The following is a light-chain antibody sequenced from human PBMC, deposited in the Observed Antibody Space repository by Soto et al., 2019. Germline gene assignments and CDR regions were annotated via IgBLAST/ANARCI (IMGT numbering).Light chain of an antibody. CDR3: QQYGSSPPIT. CDR2: DAS. CDR1: QSVSSSY. V-gene: IGKV3-20*01. Sequence: EIVLTQSPGTLSLSPGERATLSCRASQSVSSSYLAWYQQKPGQAPRLLIYDASRRATGIPDRFSGSGSGTDFTITISRLEPEDFAVYYCQQYGSSPPITFGQGTRLEIK. J-gene: IGKJ5*01.